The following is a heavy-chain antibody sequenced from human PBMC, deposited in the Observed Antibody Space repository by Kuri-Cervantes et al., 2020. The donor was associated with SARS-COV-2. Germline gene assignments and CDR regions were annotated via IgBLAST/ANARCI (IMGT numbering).Heavy chain of an antibody. Sequence: LSLTCAASGFTFSSYAMHWVRQAPGKGLEWVAVISYDGSNKYYADSVKGRFTISRDNSKNTLYPQMNSLRAEDTAVYYCAETPFPWGEGSEMWGQGTTVTVSS. CDR2: ISYDGSNK. D-gene: IGHD3-16*01. V-gene: IGHV3-30-3*01. CDR3: AETPFPWGEGSEM. CDR1: GFTFSSYA. J-gene: IGHJ6*02.